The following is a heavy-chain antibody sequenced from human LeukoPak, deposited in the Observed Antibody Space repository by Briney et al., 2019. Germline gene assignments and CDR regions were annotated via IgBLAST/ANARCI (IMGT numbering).Heavy chain of an antibody. J-gene: IGHJ5*02. V-gene: IGHV4-38-2*02. D-gene: IGHD3-16*02. CDR1: GYSISSGYY. Sequence: PSETLSLTCTVSGYSISSGYYWGWIRQPPGKGLEWIGSIYHSGSTYYNPSLKSRVTISVDTSKNQFSLKLSSVTAADTAVYYCARTPFNYDYVWGSYRPSNWFDPWGQGALVTVSS. CDR2: IYHSGST. CDR3: ARTPFNYDYVWGSYRPSNWFDP.